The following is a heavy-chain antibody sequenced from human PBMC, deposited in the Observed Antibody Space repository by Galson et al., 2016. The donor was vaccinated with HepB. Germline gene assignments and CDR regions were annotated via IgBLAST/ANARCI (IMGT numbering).Heavy chain of an antibody. J-gene: IGHJ1*01. Sequence: SLRLSCAGSGFIVSSHYMNWVRQPPGKGLEWVAIIYSGGATYYADSVKGRFTISRDNPKNTLYLQMNSLRGEDTAIYYCAIVPVDREYYDWGQGTLVTVSS. CDR1: GFIVSSHY. CDR3: AIVPVDREYYD. CDR2: IYSGGAT. D-gene: IGHD2/OR15-2a*01. V-gene: IGHV3-53*01.